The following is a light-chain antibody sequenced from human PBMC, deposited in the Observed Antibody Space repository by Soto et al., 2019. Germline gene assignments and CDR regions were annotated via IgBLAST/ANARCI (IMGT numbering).Light chain of an antibody. CDR1: SSDVGAYNY. V-gene: IGLV2-14*01. J-gene: IGLJ2*01. CDR3: CSYTTSSTVV. CDR2: DVS. Sequence: QSALTQPASVSGSPGQSITISCTGTSSDVGAYNYVSWYQQYPGKAPRVMIYDVSNRPSGVSNRFSGSKSGNTASLTISGLQAEDEADYYCCSYTTSSTVVFGGGTKVTVL.